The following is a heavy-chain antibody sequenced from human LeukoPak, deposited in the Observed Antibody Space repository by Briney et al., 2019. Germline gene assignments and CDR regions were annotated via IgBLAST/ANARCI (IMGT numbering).Heavy chain of an antibody. CDR3: VKDRHFYYGSGSLLEY. CDR1: GLTLSSYA. D-gene: IGHD3-10*01. V-gene: IGHV3-64D*06. J-gene: IGHJ4*02. Sequence: GGSLRLSCSACGLTLSSYAMHLVRQAPGKGLECVSVISSNGGSTNYADSVKGRFTISRDNSKNTLYLQMSSLRAEDTAVYYCVKDRHFYYGSGSLLEYWGQGTLVTVSS. CDR2: ISSNGGST.